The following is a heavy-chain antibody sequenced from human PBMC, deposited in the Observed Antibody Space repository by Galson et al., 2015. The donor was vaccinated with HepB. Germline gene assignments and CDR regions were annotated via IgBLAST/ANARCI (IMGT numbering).Heavy chain of an antibody. D-gene: IGHD5-24*01. J-gene: IGHJ6*02. Sequence: SLRLSCAASGFTFSRYNMNWVRQTPGKGLEWVASISKSGSYVYYVDSVKGRFTISRDNAKNSLYLQMMRLRAEDTAVYYCARIWDRDGYKNPYYGLDVWGQGTTVIVSS. CDR3: ARIWDRDGYKNPYYGLDV. V-gene: IGHV3-21*01. CDR2: ISKSGSYV. CDR1: GFTFSRYN.